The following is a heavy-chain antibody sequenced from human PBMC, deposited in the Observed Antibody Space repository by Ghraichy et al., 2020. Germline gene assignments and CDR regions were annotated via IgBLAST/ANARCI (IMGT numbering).Heavy chain of an antibody. CDR1: GYPFSNYD. CDR2: MNPNSGNA. V-gene: IGHV1-8*01. CDR3: ARGRSPDVNWNDDIYYYGMDV. D-gene: IGHD1-1*01. J-gene: IGHJ6*02. Sequence: ASVKVSCKASGYPFSNYDVIWVRQATGQGLEWMGWMNPNSGNAGYAQQFQGRVTMTRDTSISKAYMELSSLRSEDTAVYYCARGRSPDVNWNDDIYYYGMDVWGQGTTVTVSS.